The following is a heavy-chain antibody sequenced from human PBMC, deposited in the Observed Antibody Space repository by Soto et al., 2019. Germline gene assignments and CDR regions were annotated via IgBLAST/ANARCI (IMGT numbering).Heavy chain of an antibody. CDR2: IYSGGST. J-gene: IGHJ4*02. CDR3: ARASGITGNYFDY. D-gene: IGHD1-20*01. Sequence: GGSLRLSCVASGFTVSSNYMSWVRQAPGKGLEWVSVIYSGGSTYYADSVKGRFTISRDNSKNTLYLQMNSLRAEDTAVYYCARASGITGNYFDYWGQGTLVTVSS. V-gene: IGHV3-53*01. CDR1: GFTVSSNY.